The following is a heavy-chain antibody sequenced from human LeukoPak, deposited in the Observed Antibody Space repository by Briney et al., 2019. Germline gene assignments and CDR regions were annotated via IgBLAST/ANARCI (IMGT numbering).Heavy chain of an antibody. CDR1: GGSVSSGRYF. D-gene: IGHD5-24*01. CDR3: ARGAATRNYYGMDV. Sequence: PSETLSLTCTVSGGSVSSGRYFWRWIRQPPGKVLGWIGYIHYSGSTNYNPSLKSRVNISVDTSKNLFSLKLSTVTAADTAVYYCARGAATRNYYGMDVWGQGTTVTASS. CDR2: IHYSGST. J-gene: IGHJ6*02. V-gene: IGHV4-61*01.